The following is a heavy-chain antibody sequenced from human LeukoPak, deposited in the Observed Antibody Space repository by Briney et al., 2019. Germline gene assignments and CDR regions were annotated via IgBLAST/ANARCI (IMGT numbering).Heavy chain of an antibody. D-gene: IGHD2-2*01. CDR2: SSGGGGST. CDR1: GFTFSSYA. Sequence: GGSLRLSCAASGFTFSSYAMSWVREAPGKGLEWGSASSGGGGSTYYADSVKGGFTISRDNSTTTLYLQMNSLRAEDTAVYYSAKERLYCSPTSCYLTYFDFWGQGTLVTVSS. CDR3: AKERLYCSPTSCYLTYFDF. J-gene: IGHJ4*02. V-gene: IGHV3-23*01.